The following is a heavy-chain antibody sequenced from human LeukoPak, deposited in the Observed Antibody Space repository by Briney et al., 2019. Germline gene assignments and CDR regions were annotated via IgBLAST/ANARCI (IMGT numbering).Heavy chain of an antibody. D-gene: IGHD6-6*01. Sequence: ASVKVSCKASGYTFTNDGISWVRQAPGQGLEWMGWISAYNGNTDYAQKVQGRVTMTTDTSTATAYMELRSLRSDDTAVYYCAREESIAARPYYYYYMDVWGKGTTVTVSS. V-gene: IGHV1-18*01. CDR1: GYTFTNDG. CDR3: AREESIAARPYYYYYMDV. J-gene: IGHJ6*03. CDR2: ISAYNGNT.